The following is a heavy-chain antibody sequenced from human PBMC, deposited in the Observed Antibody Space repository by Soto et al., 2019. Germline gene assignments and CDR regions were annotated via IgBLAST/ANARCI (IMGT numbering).Heavy chain of an antibody. CDR1: GFTFSNFA. CDR2: TSGSGDST. CDR3: AKDHYGSGSYYIPHGMDV. J-gene: IGHJ6*02. V-gene: IGHV3-23*01. Sequence: GGSLRLSCVVSGFTFSNFAMSWVRQAPGKGLEWVSATSGSGDSTFYADSVKGRFTISRDNSKNTLYLQMNSLRAEDTAVYYCAKDHYGSGSYYIPHGMDVWGQGTTVTVSS. D-gene: IGHD3-10*01.